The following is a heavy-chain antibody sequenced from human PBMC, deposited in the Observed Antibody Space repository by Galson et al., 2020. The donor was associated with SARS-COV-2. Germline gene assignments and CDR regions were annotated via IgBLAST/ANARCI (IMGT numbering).Heavy chain of an antibody. Sequence: GESLKISCSASGFIFSDYAMHWVRQAPGKGLEYVSAISSNGGTSFYADSVNGRFTMSRDNSKNMFYLKMTALRLEDTAFYYCLSYSSTRQNHWGQGTLVTVSS. CDR3: LSYSSTRQNH. J-gene: IGHJ5*02. CDR1: GFIFSDYA. CDR2: ISSNGGTS. D-gene: IGHD2-2*01. V-gene: IGHV3-64D*06.